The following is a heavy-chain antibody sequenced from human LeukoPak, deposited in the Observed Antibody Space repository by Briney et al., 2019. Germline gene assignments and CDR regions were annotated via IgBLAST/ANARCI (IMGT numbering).Heavy chain of an antibody. CDR2: IRYDGSNK. Sequence: PGGSLRLSCAASGFTFSSYGMHWVRQASGKGLEWVAFIRYDGSNKYYADSVKGRFTISRDNSKNTLYLQMNSLRAEDTAVYYCARPQHGDLYAFDIWGHGTMVTVSS. D-gene: IGHD4-17*01. V-gene: IGHV3-30*02. CDR1: GFTFSSYG. J-gene: IGHJ3*02. CDR3: ARPQHGDLYAFDI.